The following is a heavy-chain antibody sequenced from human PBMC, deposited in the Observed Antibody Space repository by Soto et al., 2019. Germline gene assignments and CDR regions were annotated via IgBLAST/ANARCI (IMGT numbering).Heavy chain of an antibody. CDR2: IYHSGST. J-gene: IGHJ3*02. V-gene: IGHV4-30-2*05. CDR3: AREVGEVDYSSSSDAFDI. CDR1: GGSISSGGYS. D-gene: IGHD6-6*01. Sequence: PSEALSLTCAVSGGSISSGGYSWSWIRQPPGKGLEWIVYIYHSGSTYYNPSLRSRVTMSRDTSKNQFSLKLDSVTAADTAVYNCAREVGEVDYSSSSDAFDIWGQGTMVTVSS.